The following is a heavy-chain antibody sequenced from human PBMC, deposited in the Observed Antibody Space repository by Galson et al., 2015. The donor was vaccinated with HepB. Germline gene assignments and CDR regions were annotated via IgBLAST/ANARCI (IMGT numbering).Heavy chain of an antibody. Sequence: SLRLSCAASGFTFSSYSMKWVRQAPGKGLEWVSSISSSSSHIYYAGSVTGRFTISRDNTKNSLYLQMNNLRAEDTAVYYCAGFWSGEDSRGQGTLVTVSS. D-gene: IGHD3-3*01. J-gene: IGHJ4*02. CDR1: GFTFSSYS. V-gene: IGHV3-21*01. CDR2: ISSSSSHI. CDR3: AGFWSGEDS.